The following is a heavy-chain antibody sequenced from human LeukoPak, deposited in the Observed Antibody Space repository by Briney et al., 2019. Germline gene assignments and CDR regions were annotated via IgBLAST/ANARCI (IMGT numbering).Heavy chain of an antibody. Sequence: PSETLSLTCAVYGGSFSGYYWSWIRQPPGKGLEWIGEINHSGSTNYNPSLKSRVTISVDTSKNQFSLKLSSVTAADTAVYYCARVGAQYCSSTSCYAQPHPPRDIYYYYYYMDVWGKGTTVTISS. CDR1: GGSFSGYY. D-gene: IGHD2-2*01. V-gene: IGHV4-34*01. CDR3: ARVGAQYCSSTSCYAQPHPPRDIYYYYYYMDV. J-gene: IGHJ6*03. CDR2: INHSGST.